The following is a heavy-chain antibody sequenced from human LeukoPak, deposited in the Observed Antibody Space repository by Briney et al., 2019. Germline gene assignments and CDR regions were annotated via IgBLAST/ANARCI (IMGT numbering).Heavy chain of an antibody. CDR1: SGSISGHY. J-gene: IGHJ4*02. Sequence: SETLSLTCTVSSGSISGHYLSWIRQTPGTGLEWIGYIYYSGSTNYSPPLKSRVIMSVDTSTNQFSLKLSSVTAADTAMYYCVRTSNPDFYDDWGQGTLVTVSS. D-gene: IGHD2/OR15-2a*01. V-gene: IGHV4-59*11. CDR2: IYYSGST. CDR3: VRTSNPDFYDD.